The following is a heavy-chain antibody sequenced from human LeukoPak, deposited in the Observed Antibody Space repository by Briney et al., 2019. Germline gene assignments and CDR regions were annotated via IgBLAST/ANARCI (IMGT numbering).Heavy chain of an antibody. CDR3: AKEPQLVPAAIGFLHYYYYGMDV. J-gene: IGHJ6*02. D-gene: IGHD2-2*01. Sequence: GGSLRLSCAASGFSFSSYSMNWVRQAPGKGLEWVSAISGSGGSTYYADSVKGRFTISRDNSKNTLYLQMNSLRAEDTAVYYCAKEPQLVPAAIGFLHYYYYGMDVWGQGTTVTVSS. CDR2: ISGSGGST. V-gene: IGHV3-23*01. CDR1: GFSFSSYS.